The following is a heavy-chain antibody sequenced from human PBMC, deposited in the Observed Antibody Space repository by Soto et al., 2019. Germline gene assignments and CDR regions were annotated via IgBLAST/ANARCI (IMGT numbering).Heavy chain of an antibody. J-gene: IGHJ4*02. CDR2: ISGSGGST. CDR1: GFTFSSYA. CDR3: TTESGVVSLFDY. Sequence: LRLSCAASGFTFSSYAMSWVRQAPGKGLEWVSAISGSGGSTYYADSVKGRFTISRDNSKNTLYLQMNSLRAEDTAVYYCTTESGVVSLFDYWGQGTLVTVSS. D-gene: IGHD3-3*01. V-gene: IGHV3-23*01.